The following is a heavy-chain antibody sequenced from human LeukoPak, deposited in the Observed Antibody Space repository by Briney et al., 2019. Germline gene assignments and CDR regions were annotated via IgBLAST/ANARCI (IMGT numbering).Heavy chain of an antibody. CDR3: ARPTIAARFSAFDI. Sequence: SETLSLTCTVSGGSISSYYWTWIRQPPGKGLEWIGYIYYSGTTNYNPSLRSRVTFSVDTSKNQFSLRLSSVTAADTAVYYCARPTIAARFSAFDIRGQGTTVIVSS. D-gene: IGHD6-6*01. J-gene: IGHJ3*02. CDR1: GGSISSYY. CDR2: IYYSGTT. V-gene: IGHV4-59*01.